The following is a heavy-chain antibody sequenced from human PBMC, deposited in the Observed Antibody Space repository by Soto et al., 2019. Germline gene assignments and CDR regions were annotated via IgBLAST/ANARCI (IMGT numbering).Heavy chain of an antibody. D-gene: IGHD4-17*01. CDR1: GGSFSGYY. CDR3: ARNSMTTVTPPSYWYFDL. J-gene: IGHJ2*01. Sequence: SETLSLTCAVYGGSFSGYYWSWIRQPPGKGLEWIGEINHSGSTNYNPSLKSRVTISVDTSKNQFSLKLSSVTAADTAVYYCARNSMTTVTPPSYWYFDLWGRGTLVTVSS. CDR2: INHSGST. V-gene: IGHV4-34*01.